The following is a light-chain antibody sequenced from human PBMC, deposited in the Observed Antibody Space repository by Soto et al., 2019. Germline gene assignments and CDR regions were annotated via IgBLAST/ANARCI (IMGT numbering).Light chain of an antibody. Sequence: SYELTQPPSVSVSPGQTASITCSGDKLGDKYACWYQQKPGQSPVLVIYQDSKRPSGIPERFSGSNSGNTATLTISGTQAMDEADYYCQAWDSSVVFGGGTTVTVL. CDR2: QDS. CDR1: KLGDKY. CDR3: QAWDSSVV. J-gene: IGLJ2*01. V-gene: IGLV3-1*01.